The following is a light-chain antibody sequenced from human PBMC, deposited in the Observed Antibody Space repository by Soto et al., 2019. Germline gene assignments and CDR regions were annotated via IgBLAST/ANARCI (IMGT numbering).Light chain of an antibody. CDR3: AAWDDSLNGVT. V-gene: IGLV1-44*01. CDR2: SNN. J-gene: IGLJ2*01. Sequence: QSVLSQPPSASGTPGQTVTISCSGSNSNIGTKTVNWFQHLPGTAPKLLMYSNNQRPSGVPDRFSGSKSGASASLVISGLQPKDEGDYYCAAWDDSLNGVTFGGGTKVTVL. CDR1: NSNIGTKT.